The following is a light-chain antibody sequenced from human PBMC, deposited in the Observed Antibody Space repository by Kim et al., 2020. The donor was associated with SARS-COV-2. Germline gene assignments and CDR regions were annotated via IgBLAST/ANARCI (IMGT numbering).Light chain of an antibody. J-gene: IGLJ3*02. V-gene: IGLV2-8*01. CDR2: EVS. CDR3: SSYAGSNRGV. Sequence: QSALTQPPSASGSPGQSVTISCTGTSSDVGGYNYVSWYQQHPGKAPKLMIYEVSKRPSGVPDRFFGSKSGNTASLTVSGLQAEDEADYYCSSYAGSNRGVFGGGTQLTVL. CDR1: SSDVGGYNY.